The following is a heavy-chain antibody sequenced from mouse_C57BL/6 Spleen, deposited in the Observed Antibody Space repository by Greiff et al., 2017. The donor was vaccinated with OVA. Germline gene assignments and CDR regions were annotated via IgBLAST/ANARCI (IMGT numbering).Heavy chain of an antibody. CDR3: AREGVVTTVVPRDY. J-gene: IGHJ2*01. CDR2: IHPDSGST. V-gene: IGHV1-64*01. Sequence: QVQLQQPGAELVKPGASVKLSCKASGYTFTSYWMHWVKQRPGQGLEWIGMIHPDSGSTNYNEKFKSKATMTVDKSSSTAYMQLSSLTSEDSAVEYCAREGVVTTVVPRDYWGQGTTLTVSS. CDR1: GYTFTSYW. D-gene: IGHD1-1*01.